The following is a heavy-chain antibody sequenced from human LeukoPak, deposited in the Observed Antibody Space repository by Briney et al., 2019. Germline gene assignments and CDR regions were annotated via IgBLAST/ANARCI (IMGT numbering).Heavy chain of an antibody. Sequence: GGSLRLSCAASGFTFSSYEMNWVRQAPGKGLEWVSYISSSGSTIYYADSVKGRFTISRDNSKNTLYLQMNSLRAEDTAVFYCAKADSFGYTSGFDYWGQGTLVTVSS. V-gene: IGHV3-48*03. CDR2: ISSSGSTI. CDR3: AKADSFGYTSGFDY. CDR1: GFTFSSYE. J-gene: IGHJ4*02. D-gene: IGHD6-19*01.